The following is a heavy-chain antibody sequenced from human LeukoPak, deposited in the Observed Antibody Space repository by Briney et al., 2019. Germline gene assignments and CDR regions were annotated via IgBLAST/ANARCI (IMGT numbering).Heavy chain of an antibody. CDR3: AKGYDYVWGSYRSRFDY. CDR1: GFTFSSYA. D-gene: IGHD3-16*02. J-gene: IGHJ4*02. Sequence: GGSLRLSCAASGFTFSSYAMSWVRQAPGKGLEWVSAISGSGGSTYYADSVKGRFTISRDNSKNTLYLQMNSLRAEDTAVYYCAKGYDYVWGSYRSRFDYWGQGTLVTVSS. CDR2: ISGSGGST. V-gene: IGHV3-23*01.